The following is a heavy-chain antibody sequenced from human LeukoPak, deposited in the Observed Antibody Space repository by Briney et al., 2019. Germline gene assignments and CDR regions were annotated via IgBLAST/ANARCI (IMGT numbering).Heavy chain of an antibody. J-gene: IGHJ5*02. CDR1: GASISSGNDY. V-gene: IGHV4-61*02. Sequence: PSETLSLTCTVSGASISSGNDYWSWIRQPAGKGLEWIGRVYTGGSTNYNPSLKSRVTISVDTSKKQFSLKLSSVTAADTAVYYCARHVATVTIRGDWFDPWGQGTLVTVSS. CDR3: ARHVATVTIRGDWFDP. CDR2: VYTGGST. D-gene: IGHD4-17*01.